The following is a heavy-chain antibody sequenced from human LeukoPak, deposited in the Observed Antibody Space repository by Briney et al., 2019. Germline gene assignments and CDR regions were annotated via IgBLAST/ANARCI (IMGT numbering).Heavy chain of an antibody. CDR3: TTRSPARYCSDGACYSSADY. Sequence: SGGSLRLSCGVSGLTFSDAWMNWVRQAPGKGLEWVGHIRSKADGGTPDYIAPVNGRFTISRDDSKDTLYLQMNSLNTEDTAMYYCTTRSPARYCSDGACYSSADYWGQGTLVTVSS. CDR1: GLTFSDAW. V-gene: IGHV3-15*07. J-gene: IGHJ4*02. CDR2: IRSKADGGTP. D-gene: IGHD2-15*01.